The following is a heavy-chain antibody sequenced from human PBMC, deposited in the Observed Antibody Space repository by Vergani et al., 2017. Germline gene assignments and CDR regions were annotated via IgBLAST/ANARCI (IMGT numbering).Heavy chain of an antibody. CDR3: AKARKTMATILFDY. CDR1: GFTFSDYY. V-gene: IGHV3-11*01. Sequence: QVQLVESGGGLVKPGGSLRLSCAASGFTFSDYYMTWIRQAPGKGLEWISYISGSGHTKYYADSVKGRFTISRDNSKNTLYLQMNSLRAEDTAVYYCAKARKTMATILFDYWGQGTLVTVSS. D-gene: IGHD5-24*01. CDR2: ISGSGHTK. J-gene: IGHJ4*02.